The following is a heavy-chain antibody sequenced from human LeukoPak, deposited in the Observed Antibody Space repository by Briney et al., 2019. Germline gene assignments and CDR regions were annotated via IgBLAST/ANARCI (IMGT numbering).Heavy chain of an antibody. CDR2: ISGSGGRT. J-gene: IGHJ4*02. CDR3: AKRHDSNGPTGYFDY. V-gene: IGHV3-23*01. D-gene: IGHD3-22*01. CDR1: GFTFSIYA. Sequence: GGSLRLSCAASGFTFSIYAMNWVRQAPGKGLEWVSGISGSGGRTYYADSVKGRFTISRDNSNNTLYLQMNSLRAEDTAVYYCAKRHDSNGPTGYFDYWGQGILVTVSS.